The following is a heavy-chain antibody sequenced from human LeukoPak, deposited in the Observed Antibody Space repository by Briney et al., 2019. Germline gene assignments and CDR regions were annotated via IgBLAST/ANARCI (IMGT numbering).Heavy chain of an antibody. J-gene: IGHJ3*02. Sequence: GGSLRLSCAASGFTFSSYGMHWVRQAPGKGLEWVAVISYDGSNKYYADSVKGRFTISRDNSKNTLYLQMNSLRAEDTAVYYCARDRGYYGSGSRDDAFDIWGQGTMVTVSS. CDR2: ISYDGSNK. CDR3: ARDRGYYGSGSRDDAFDI. V-gene: IGHV3-30*03. CDR1: GFTFSSYG. D-gene: IGHD3-10*01.